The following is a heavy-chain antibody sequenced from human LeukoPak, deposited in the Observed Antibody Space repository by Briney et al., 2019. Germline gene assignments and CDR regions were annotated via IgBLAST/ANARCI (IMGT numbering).Heavy chain of an antibody. J-gene: IGHJ4*02. CDR2: INPNSGGT. V-gene: IGHV1-2*02. CDR1: GYTFTGYY. D-gene: IGHD3-3*01. Sequence: GASVKVSRKASGYTFTGYYMHWVRQAPGQGLEWMGWINPNSGGTDYAQKFQGRVTMTRDTSISTAYMELSRLRSDDTAVYYCARDLTIFGVVRDFFDYWGQGTLVTVSS. CDR3: ARDLTIFGVVRDFFDY.